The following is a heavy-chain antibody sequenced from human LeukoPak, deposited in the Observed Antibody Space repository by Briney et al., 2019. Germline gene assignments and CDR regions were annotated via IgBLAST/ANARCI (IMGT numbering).Heavy chain of an antibody. CDR3: ARVDYYDSSVFDY. D-gene: IGHD3-22*01. V-gene: IGHV4-59*01. CDR1: GGSLSSYY. Sequence: SETQSLTCTVSGGSLSSYYWSWIRQPPGKGLEWIGYIYYSGSTNYNPSLKSRVTISVDTSKNQFSLILNSVTAADTAVYYCARVDYYDSSVFDYWGQGTLVTVSS. CDR2: IYYSGST. J-gene: IGHJ4*02.